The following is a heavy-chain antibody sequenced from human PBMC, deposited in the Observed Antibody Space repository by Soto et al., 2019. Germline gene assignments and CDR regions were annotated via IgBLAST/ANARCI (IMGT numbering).Heavy chain of an antibody. CDR2: INTYNGHT. D-gene: IGHD6-13*01. CDR1: GYTFTNYG. CDR3: ARDRSYSSRSTVGFDN. J-gene: IGHJ3*02. Sequence: QVPLVQSGTEVKKPGASVKVSCKASGYTFTNYGISWVRQAPGQGLEWLAWINTYNGHTNYAQKLQGRVTLTTDTPTSPAYMDLRRLRSDDTAVYYCARDRSYSSRSTVGFDNCGQGTMVAVSS. V-gene: IGHV1-18*01.